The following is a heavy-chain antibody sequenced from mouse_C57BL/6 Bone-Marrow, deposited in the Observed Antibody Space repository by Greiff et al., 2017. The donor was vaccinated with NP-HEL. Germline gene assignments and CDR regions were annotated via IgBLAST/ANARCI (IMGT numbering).Heavy chain of an antibody. Sequence: VQLQQPGAELVKPGASVKMSCKASGYTFTSYWITWVKQRPGQGLEWIGDIYPGSGSTNYNEKFKSKATLTVDTSSSTAYMQLSSLTSEDSAVHYCARLGYYYGSSYWYFDVWGTGTTVTVSS. CDR1: GYTFTSYW. D-gene: IGHD1-1*01. CDR2: IYPGSGST. CDR3: ARLGYYYGSSYWYFDV. V-gene: IGHV1-55*01. J-gene: IGHJ1*03.